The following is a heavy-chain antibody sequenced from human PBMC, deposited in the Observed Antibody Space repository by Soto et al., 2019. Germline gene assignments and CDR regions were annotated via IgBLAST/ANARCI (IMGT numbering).Heavy chain of an antibody. V-gene: IGHV1-69*02. CDR1: GGTFSSYT. CDR2: IIPILGIA. D-gene: IGHD6-13*01. CDR3: ARALKVNIAAAGTFDY. J-gene: IGHJ4*02. Sequence: ASVKVSCKASGGTFSSYTISWVRQAPGQGLEWMGRIIPILGIANYAQKFQGRVTITPDKSTSTAYMELSSLRSEDTAVYYCARALKVNIAAAGTFDYWGQGTLVTVSS.